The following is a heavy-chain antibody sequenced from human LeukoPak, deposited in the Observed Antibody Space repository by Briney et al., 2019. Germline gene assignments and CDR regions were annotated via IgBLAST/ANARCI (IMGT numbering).Heavy chain of an antibody. J-gene: IGHJ5*02. V-gene: IGHV3-53*01. Sequence: VGSLRLPCAASGFTDSDNYMSWVRQAPGKGLEWVSAMYSGGDTYYADSVKGRFTFSRDISKNTLYLQMNGLRTEDTAMYYCARDAPQVPAAGVLASWGQGTLVTVSS. CDR3: ARDAPQVPAAGVLAS. CDR2: MYSGGDT. CDR1: GFTDSDNY. D-gene: IGHD6-13*01.